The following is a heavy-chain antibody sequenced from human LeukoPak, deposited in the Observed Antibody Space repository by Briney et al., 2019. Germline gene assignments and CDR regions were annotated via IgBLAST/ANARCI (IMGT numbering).Heavy chain of an antibody. D-gene: IGHD3-10*01. CDR3: ARYSGIYGHDY. J-gene: IGHJ4*02. CDR1: GGSFTSFY. Sequence: SETLSLTCTVSGGSFTSFYWSWIRQPAGKGLEWIGRFFSSGNTNYNPSFKSRASISVDKSKNQFSLNLTSVTAAGTAVYYCARYSGIYGHDYLGQGNLVSGSS. V-gene: IGHV4-4*07. CDR2: FFSSGNT.